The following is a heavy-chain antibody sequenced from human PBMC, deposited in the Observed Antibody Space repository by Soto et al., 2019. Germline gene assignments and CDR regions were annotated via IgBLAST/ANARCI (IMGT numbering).Heavy chain of an antibody. CDR3: ARSGYDYDYYYGMDV. CDR1: GGTFSSYA. D-gene: IGHD5-12*01. CDR2: IIPIFGTA. Sequence: GASVKVSCKASGGTFSSYAISWVRQAPGQGLEWMGGIIPIFGTANYAQKFQGRVTITADKSTSTAYMELSSLRSEDTAVYYCARSGYDYDYYYGMDVWGQGITVTVSS. J-gene: IGHJ6*02. V-gene: IGHV1-69*06.